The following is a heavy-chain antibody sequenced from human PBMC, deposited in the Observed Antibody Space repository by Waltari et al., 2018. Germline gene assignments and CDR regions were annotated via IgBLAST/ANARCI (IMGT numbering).Heavy chain of an antibody. CDR1: GFTFGDYA. D-gene: IGHD5-12*01. J-gene: IGHJ4*02. CDR3: TRDSGYLDY. Sequence: EVQLVESGGGLVQPGRSLRLSCTASGFTFGDYAMSWVRQAPGKGLEWVGFIRSKAYGGTTEYAASVKGRFTISRDDSKSIAYLQMNSLKTEDTAVYYCTRDSGYLDYWGQGTLVIVSS. V-gene: IGHV3-49*04. CDR2: IRSKAYGGTT.